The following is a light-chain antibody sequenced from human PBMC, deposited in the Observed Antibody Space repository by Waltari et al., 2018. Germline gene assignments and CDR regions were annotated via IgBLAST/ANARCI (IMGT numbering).Light chain of an antibody. CDR2: DAS. CDR1: QGVSRY. Sequence: EIVLTQSPATLSLSPGERATLSCRASQGVSRYLAWYQQRPGQAPRLLIYDASNRATGIPARFSGSGSETDFTLTISSLEPEDFAVYYCQQRSNWPLTFGVGTKVEIK. CDR3: QQRSNWPLT. J-gene: IGKJ4*01. V-gene: IGKV3-11*01.